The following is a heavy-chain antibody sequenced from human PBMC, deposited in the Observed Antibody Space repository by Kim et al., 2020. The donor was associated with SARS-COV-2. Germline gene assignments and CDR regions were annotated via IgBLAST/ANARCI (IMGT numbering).Heavy chain of an antibody. CDR3: ATRDTSDWHYFEC. Sequence: GGSLRLSCAATGFTFSSYGISWVRQAPGKGLEWVAVISGSGVSTNYAGSVKGRFTISRDNSKNTVYLQMNSLRAEDTAVYYCATRDTSDWHYFECWGQGTLITVPS. V-gene: IGHV3-23*01. CDR1: GFTFSSYG. D-gene: IGHD2-21*02. J-gene: IGHJ4*02. CDR2: ISGSGVST.